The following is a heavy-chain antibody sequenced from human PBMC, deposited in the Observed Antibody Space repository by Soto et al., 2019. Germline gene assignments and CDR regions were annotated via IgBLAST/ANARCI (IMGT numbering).Heavy chain of an antibody. D-gene: IGHD6-13*01. Sequence: KPSETLSLTCTVSGGSISSSSYYWGWIRQPPGKGLEWIGSIYYSGSTYYNPSLKSRVTISVDTSKNQFSLKLSSVTAADTAVYYCARLPAIAAAGIYYYYGMDVWGQGTTVTVSS. J-gene: IGHJ6*02. CDR1: GGSISSSSYY. V-gene: IGHV4-39*01. CDR2: IYYSGST. CDR3: ARLPAIAAAGIYYYYGMDV.